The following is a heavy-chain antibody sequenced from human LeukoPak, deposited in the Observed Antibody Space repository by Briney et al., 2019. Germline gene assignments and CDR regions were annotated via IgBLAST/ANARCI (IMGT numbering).Heavy chain of an antibody. J-gene: IGHJ4*02. Sequence: PSETLSLTCTVSGGSISSGSYYWSWIRQPAGKGLEWIERIYTSGSTNYNPSLKSRVTISVDTSKNQFSLKLSSVTAADTAVYYCAREWLLMSYFDYWGQGTLVTVSS. V-gene: IGHV4-61*02. CDR2: IYTSGST. CDR1: GGSISSGSYY. CDR3: AREWLLMSYFDY. D-gene: IGHD3-22*01.